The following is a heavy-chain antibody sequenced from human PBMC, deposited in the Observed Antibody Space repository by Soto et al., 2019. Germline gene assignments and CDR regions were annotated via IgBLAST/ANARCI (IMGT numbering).Heavy chain of an antibody. V-gene: IGHV4-59*01. CDR1: GGSISSYY. J-gene: IGHJ6*02. CDR3: ARVVRRSLYGQLVNPRNYYYYGMDV. D-gene: IGHD6-13*01. Sequence: SETLSLTCTVSGGSISSYYWSWIRQPPGKGLEWIGYIYYSGSTNYNPSLKSRVTISVDTSKNQFSLKLSSVTAADTAVYYCARVVRRSLYGQLVNPRNYYYYGMDVWGQGTTVTVSS. CDR2: IYYSGST.